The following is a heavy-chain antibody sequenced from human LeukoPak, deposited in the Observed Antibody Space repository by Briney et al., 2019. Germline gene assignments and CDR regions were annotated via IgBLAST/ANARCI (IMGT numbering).Heavy chain of an antibody. Sequence: GGSLRLSCSASGFTFSGHFMHWVRQAPGKGLEYVSSISINGDKTYYAESVKGRFTISRDNSKNTLYLQLSSLRVEDTAVYYCAKQLGYCSDGSCYFPYWGQGTLVTVSS. V-gene: IGHV3-64D*06. CDR2: ISINGDKT. CDR3: AKQLGYCSDGSCYFPY. J-gene: IGHJ4*02. D-gene: IGHD2-15*01. CDR1: GFTFSGHF.